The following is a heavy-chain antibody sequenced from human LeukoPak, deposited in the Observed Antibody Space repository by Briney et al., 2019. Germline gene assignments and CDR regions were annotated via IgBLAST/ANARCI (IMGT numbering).Heavy chain of an antibody. CDR3: ARESRWLGGFDY. CDR2: IYSGGST. V-gene: IGHV3-53*01. CDR1: GFTVSSNY. D-gene: IGHD6-19*01. J-gene: IGHJ4*02. Sequence: SGGSLRLSCAASGFTVSSNYMSWVRQAPGKGLEWVSVIYSGGSTYYADSVKGRFTISRDNSKNALYLQMNSLRAEDTAVYYCARESRWLGGFDYWGQGTLVTVSS.